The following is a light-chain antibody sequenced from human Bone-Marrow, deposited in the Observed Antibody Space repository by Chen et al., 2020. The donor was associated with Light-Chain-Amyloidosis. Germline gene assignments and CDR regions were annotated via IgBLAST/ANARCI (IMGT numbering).Light chain of an antibody. CDR3: QSYDSSLSGNYV. CDR1: SANTGAGYD. CDR2: GNS. Sequence: QSVLTQPPSVSGAPGQRVTIPCTGSSANTGAGYDVAWYQQLPGTAPKILIYGNSNRPSGVPDRFSGSKSGTSASLAITVLQAEDEADYHCQSYDSSLSGNYVFGTGTKVTVL. V-gene: IGLV1-40*01. J-gene: IGLJ1*01.